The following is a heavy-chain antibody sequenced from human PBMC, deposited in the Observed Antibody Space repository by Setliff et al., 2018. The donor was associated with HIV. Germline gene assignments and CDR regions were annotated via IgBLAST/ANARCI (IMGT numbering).Heavy chain of an antibody. D-gene: IGHD3-3*01. Sequence: PSETLSLTCTVSGGSISSYYWSWIRQPPGKGLGWIGYIYYSGSTNYNPSLKSRVTISVDTSKNQFSLKLSSVTAADTAVYYCARGYYNFWSGYPPLDYWGQGTLVTVSS. J-gene: IGHJ4*02. CDR3: ARGYYNFWSGYPPLDY. CDR1: GGSISSYY. CDR2: IYYSGST. V-gene: IGHV4-59*01.